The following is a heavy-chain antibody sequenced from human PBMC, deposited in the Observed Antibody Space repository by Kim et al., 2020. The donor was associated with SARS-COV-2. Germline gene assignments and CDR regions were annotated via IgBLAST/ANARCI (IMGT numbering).Heavy chain of an antibody. CDR1: GDSISRYY. CDR2: IYYSGST. J-gene: IGHJ4*02. V-gene: IGHV4-59*08. Sequence: SETLSLTCTVSGDSISRYYWKWIRQPPGKGLEWIGYIYYSGSTNYNTSLKSRVTISVDTSKNQFSLKLSSVTAADTAVYYCARKSASSWYFEYWGQGTLVTVSS. CDR3: ARKSASSWYFEY. D-gene: IGHD6-13*01.